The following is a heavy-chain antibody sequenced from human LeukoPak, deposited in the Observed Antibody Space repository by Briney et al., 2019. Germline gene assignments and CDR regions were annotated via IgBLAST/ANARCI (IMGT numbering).Heavy chain of an antibody. CDR3: ARDRNYYYGMDV. J-gene: IGHJ6*02. CDR1: GFTFSSYS. Sequence: GSLRLSCAASGFTFSSYSMNWVRQAPGKGLEWVSSISSSSSYIYYADSVKGRFTISRDNAKNSLYLQMNSLRAEDTAVYYCARDRNYYYGMDVWGQGTTVTVSS. CDR2: ISSSSSYI. V-gene: IGHV3-21*01.